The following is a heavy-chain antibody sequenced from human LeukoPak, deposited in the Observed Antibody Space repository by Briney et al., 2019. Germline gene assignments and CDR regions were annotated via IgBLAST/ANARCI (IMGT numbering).Heavy chain of an antibody. V-gene: IGHV4-4*07. CDR2: IDTSGNT. D-gene: IGHD6-13*01. J-gene: IGHJ4*02. CDR1: GGSISSYY. Sequence: SETLSLTCTVSGGSISSYYWSWIRQPAGKGLEWIGRIDTSGNTNYKPSLKSRVTMSVDTSKNQFSLKLSSVTAADTAVYYCARAAWQPRDFDYWGQGTLVTVSS. CDR3: ARAAWQPRDFDY.